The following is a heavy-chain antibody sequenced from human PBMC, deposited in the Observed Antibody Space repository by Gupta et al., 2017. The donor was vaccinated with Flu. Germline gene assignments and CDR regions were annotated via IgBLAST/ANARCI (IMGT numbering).Heavy chain of an antibody. CDR2: IYTTEGI. J-gene: IGHJ3*02. CDR3: ARVTSERGANAFDI. CDR1: GDSINNSY. V-gene: IGHV4-4*07. D-gene: IGHD1-26*01. Sequence: QLQLQESGPGLVKPSETLSLTCTVSGDSINNSYWSWIRQPAGKGLEWIGRIYTTEGIIYNPSLKSRVTMSLDMSKNQFSLKVNSVTAADSAVYFCARVTSERGANAFDIWGQGTMVTVSA.